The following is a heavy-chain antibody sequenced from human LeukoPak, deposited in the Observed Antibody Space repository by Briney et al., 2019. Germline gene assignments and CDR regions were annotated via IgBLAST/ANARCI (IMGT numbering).Heavy chain of an antibody. V-gene: IGHV1-69*05. D-gene: IGHD5-24*01. CDR3: ARHEGRWLQSAGYYYMDV. Sequence: SVKVSCKASGGTFSSYAISWVRQAPGQGLEWMGGIIPIFGTANYAQKFQGRVTITTDESTCTAYMELSSLRSEDTAVYYCARHEGRWLQSAGYYYMDVWGKGTTVTVSS. J-gene: IGHJ6*03. CDR1: GGTFSSYA. CDR2: IIPIFGTA.